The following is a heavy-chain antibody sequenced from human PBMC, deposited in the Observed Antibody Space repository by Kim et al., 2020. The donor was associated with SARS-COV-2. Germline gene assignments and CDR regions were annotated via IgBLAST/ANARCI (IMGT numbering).Heavy chain of an antibody. CDR2: T. J-gene: IGHJ4*02. Sequence: TYYADSVEVRFTISRDKSKNTLYLQMNSLRAEDTAVYYCANDMVRGVWDYWGQGTLFTVSS. CDR3: ANDMVRGVWDY. D-gene: IGHD3-10*01. V-gene: IGHV3-23*01.